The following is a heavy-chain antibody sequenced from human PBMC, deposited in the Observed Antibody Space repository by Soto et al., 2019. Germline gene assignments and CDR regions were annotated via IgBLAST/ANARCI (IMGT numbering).Heavy chain of an antibody. Sequence: PSETLSLTCTVSGGSMTNYYWTWIRQPPGKGLEWIGYIYYSGSTNYNPSLKSRVAMSLDTSKNQFSLKLRSVTAADTAVYYCARDPEIFDYWGQGTLVTVSS. V-gene: IGHV4-59*12. CDR1: GGSMTNYY. CDR2: IYYSGST. J-gene: IGHJ4*02. CDR3: ARDPEIFDY.